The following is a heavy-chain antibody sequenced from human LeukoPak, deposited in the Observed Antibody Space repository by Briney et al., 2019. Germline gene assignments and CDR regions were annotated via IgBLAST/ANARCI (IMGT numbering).Heavy chain of an antibody. CDR2: ISNTDGST. D-gene: IGHD5-24*01. CDR1: GFSVSSYP. Sequence: GGSLRLSCAASGFSVSSYPMSWVRQAPGEGLEWVSVISNTDGSTNYAGSVKGRFTTSRDNSKNMLYLQMSSLRAEDTAVYFCAKRGWLESWGRGTLVTVSS. CDR3: AKRGWLES. J-gene: IGHJ4*02. V-gene: IGHV3-23*01.